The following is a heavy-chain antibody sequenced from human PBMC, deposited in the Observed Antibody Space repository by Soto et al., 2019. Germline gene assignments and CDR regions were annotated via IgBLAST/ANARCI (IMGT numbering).Heavy chain of an antibody. D-gene: IGHD3-22*01. V-gene: IGHV1-2*02. J-gene: IGHJ4*02. CDR2: INPNSGGT. CDR3: ARDLEPLIVVASPQFYFDF. Sequence: GASVKVSCKASGYTFTGHYMHWFRQAPGQRPEWMGWINPNSGGTHCAQKFQDRVTVTRDTSVSTAYMDLSGLTSDDTAVYYCARDLEPLIVVASPQFYFDFWGQGTPVTVSS. CDR1: GYTFTGHY.